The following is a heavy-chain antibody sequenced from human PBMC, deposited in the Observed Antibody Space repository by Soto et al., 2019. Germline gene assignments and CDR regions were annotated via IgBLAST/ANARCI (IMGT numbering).Heavy chain of an antibody. D-gene: IGHD3-10*01. CDR3: ARRRLGYGSWYFDL. J-gene: IGHJ2*01. Sequence: QVQLVQSGADVKKPGSSVKVSCKASGGAFSSYAISWVRQAPGQGLEWMGGTLPLFNISNYAQKFQGRVTITADEPTSTAYMDLSNLTYEDTAVYYCARRRLGYGSWYFDLWRSGTLIAVS. CDR1: GGAFSSYA. CDR2: TLPLFNIS. V-gene: IGHV1-69*01.